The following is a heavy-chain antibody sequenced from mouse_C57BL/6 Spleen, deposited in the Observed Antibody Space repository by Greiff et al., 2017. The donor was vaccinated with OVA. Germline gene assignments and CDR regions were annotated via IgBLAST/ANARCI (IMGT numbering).Heavy chain of an antibody. V-gene: IGHV1-26*01. CDR2: INPNNGGT. D-gene: IGHD2-2*01. CDR3: ARTIYYGYGGPYAMDY. J-gene: IGHJ4*01. Sequence: VQLQQSGPELVKPGASVKISCKASGYTFTDYYMNWVKQSHGKSLEWIGDINPNNGGTSYNQKFKGKATLTVDKSSSTAYMELRSLTSEDSAVYYCARTIYYGYGGPYAMDYWGQGTSVTVSS. CDR1: GYTFTDYY.